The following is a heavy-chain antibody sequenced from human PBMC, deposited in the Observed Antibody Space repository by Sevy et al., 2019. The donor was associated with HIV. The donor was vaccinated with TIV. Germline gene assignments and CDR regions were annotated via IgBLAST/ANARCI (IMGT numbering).Heavy chain of an antibody. D-gene: IGHD2-15*01. CDR2: ISPDNGNT. CDR3: VRDSLRTSVACYLYNLVY. Sequence: ASVKVSCKASGYTFPTYGISWVRQAPGQGLEWMGWISPDNGNTNYAQRLQGRVTMTTDTSTSTAYMDLRSLRSDDTAVYFCVRDSLRTSVACYLYNLVYWGQGTLVTDSS. CDR1: GYTFPTYG. J-gene: IGHJ4*02. V-gene: IGHV1-18*01.